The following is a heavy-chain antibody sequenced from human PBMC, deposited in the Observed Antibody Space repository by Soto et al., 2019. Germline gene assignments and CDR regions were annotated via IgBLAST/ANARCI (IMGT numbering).Heavy chain of an antibody. CDR2: IISIFGTA. J-gene: IGHJ6*02. V-gene: IGHV1-69*01. CDR1: GGTFSSYA. Sequence: QVQLVQSGAEVKKPGSSVKVSCKAPGGTFSSYAISWVRQAPGQGLEWMGGIISIFGTAKYAQKFQGRVTITADESTSTGYMELSSLRSEDTAVYYCARSQGGSSSLDIYYYYYGMDVWGQGTTVTVSS. CDR3: ARSQGGSSSLDIYYYYYGMDV. D-gene: IGHD2-15*01.